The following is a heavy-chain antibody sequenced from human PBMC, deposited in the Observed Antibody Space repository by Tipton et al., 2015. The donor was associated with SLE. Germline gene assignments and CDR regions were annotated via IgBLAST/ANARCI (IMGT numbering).Heavy chain of an antibody. CDR1: GGSFSGYY. CDR3: ARGFRAAGRYFQH. Sequence: LRLSCAVYGGSFSGYYWSWIRQPPGKGLEWIGEINHSGSTNYNPSLKSRVTISVDTSKNQFSLELSSVTAADTAVYYCARGFRAAGRYFQHWGQGTLVTVSS. CDR2: INHSGST. V-gene: IGHV4-34*01. J-gene: IGHJ1*01. D-gene: IGHD6-13*01.